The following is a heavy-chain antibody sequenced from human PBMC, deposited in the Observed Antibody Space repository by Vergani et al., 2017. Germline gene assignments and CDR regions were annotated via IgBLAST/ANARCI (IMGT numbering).Heavy chain of an antibody. Sequence: QVQLQQWGAGLLKPSETLSLTFAVYGGSFSGYYWSWIRQPPGKGLEWIGEINHSGSTNYNPSLKSRVTISVDTSKNQFSLKVSSVTAADTAVYYCARLLSGVTAANVPRTNMDVWGKGTTVTVSS. CDR1: GGSFSGYY. J-gene: IGHJ6*03. D-gene: IGHD2-2*01. CDR2: INHSGST. CDR3: ARLLSGVTAANVPRTNMDV. V-gene: IGHV4-34*01.